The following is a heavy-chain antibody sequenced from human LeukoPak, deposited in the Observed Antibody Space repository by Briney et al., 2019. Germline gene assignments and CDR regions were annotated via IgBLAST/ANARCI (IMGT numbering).Heavy chain of an antibody. V-gene: IGHV5-51*01. CDR1: GYGFINYW. CDR3: AILSSGWYYFDY. D-gene: IGHD6-19*01. CDR2: IYPGDSDT. Sequence: GESLQISFQGSGYGFINYWIGWVRPMPGKGLEWMAIIYPGDSDTKYSPSFQGQVTISADKSITTAFLQWSSLKASDTAMYYCAILSSGWYYFDYWGQGTLVTVSS. J-gene: IGHJ4*02.